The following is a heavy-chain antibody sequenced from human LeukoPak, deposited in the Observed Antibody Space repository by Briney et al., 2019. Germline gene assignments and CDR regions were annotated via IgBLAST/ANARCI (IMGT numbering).Heavy chain of an antibody. CDR2: IYYSGST. J-gene: IGHJ4*02. D-gene: IGHD2-21*01. CDR1: GGSISSYY. CDR3: AGGLWWDDY. Sequence: SETLSLTCTVSGGSISSYYWSWLRQPPGKGLEWIGYIYYSGSTNYNPSLKSRVTISVDTSKNQFSLKLSSVTAADTAVYYCAGGLWWDDYWGQGTLVTVSS. V-gene: IGHV4-59*01.